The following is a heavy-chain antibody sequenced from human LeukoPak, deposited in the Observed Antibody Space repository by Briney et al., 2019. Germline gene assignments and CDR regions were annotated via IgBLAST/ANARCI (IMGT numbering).Heavy chain of an antibody. V-gene: IGHV3-21*01. CDR3: ARDSRFGHYFDY. Sequence: GGSLRLSCAASGFTFSSYSMNWVRQAPGKGLEWVSSISSSSGYIYYADSVKGRFTISRDNAKNSLYLQMNSLRAEDTAVYYCARDSRFGHYFDYWGQGTLVTVSS. CDR1: GFTFSSYS. CDR2: ISSSSGYI. J-gene: IGHJ4*02. D-gene: IGHD3-10*01.